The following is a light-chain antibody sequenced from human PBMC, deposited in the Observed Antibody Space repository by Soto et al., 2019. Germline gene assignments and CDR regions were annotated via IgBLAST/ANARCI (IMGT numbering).Light chain of an antibody. Sequence: EIVMTQSPVTLYVSPGERATVSCRASQSVSSNLAWYQQRPGQAPRLLMYGASTRATRIPARFSGSGSGTEFTLTFSSLQSEDFAVYYCQQYNKWPLFTFGPGTRVDMK. J-gene: IGKJ3*01. CDR2: GAS. V-gene: IGKV3-15*01. CDR1: QSVSSN. CDR3: QQYNKWPLFT.